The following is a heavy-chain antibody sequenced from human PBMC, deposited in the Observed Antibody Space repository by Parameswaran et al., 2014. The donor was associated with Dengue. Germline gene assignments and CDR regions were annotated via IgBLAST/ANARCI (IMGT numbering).Heavy chain of an antibody. J-gene: IGHJ6*02. D-gene: IGHD3-10*01. V-gene: IGHV1-3*01. CDR2: INAGNGNT. Sequence: VRQAPGQRLEWMGWINAGNGNTKYSQKFQGRVTITRDTSASTAYMELSSLRSEDTAVYCCAREMVRGVITKGGYYGMDVWGQGTTVTVSS. CDR3: AREMVRGVITKGGYYGMDV.